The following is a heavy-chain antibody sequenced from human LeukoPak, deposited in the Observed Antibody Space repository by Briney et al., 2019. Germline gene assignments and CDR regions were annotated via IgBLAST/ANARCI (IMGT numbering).Heavy chain of an antibody. V-gene: IGHV4-39*01. Sequence: SETLSLTCTVSGGSISSSSYYWSWIRQPPGKGLEWIGSIYYSGSTYYNPSLKSRVTISVDTSKNQFSLKLSSVTAADTAVYYCAKVVGLLRFDPWGQGTLVTVSS. J-gene: IGHJ5*02. CDR1: GGSISSSSYY. CDR2: IYYSGST. D-gene: IGHD3-22*01. CDR3: AKVVGLLRFDP.